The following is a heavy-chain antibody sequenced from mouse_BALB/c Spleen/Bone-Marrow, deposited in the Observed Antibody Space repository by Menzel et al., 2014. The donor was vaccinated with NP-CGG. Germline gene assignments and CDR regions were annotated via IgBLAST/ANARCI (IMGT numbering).Heavy chain of an antibody. CDR3: ARGGNWEDFDY. V-gene: IGHV5-17*02. D-gene: IGHD4-1*01. J-gene: IGHJ2*01. CDR1: GFTFSSFG. Sequence: EVQLVESGGGLVQPGGSRKLSCAASGFTFSSFGMHWVRQAPERGLEWVAYISRGSSTIFYADTVKGRFTISRDNPKNTLFLQMTSLRSEDTAMYYCARGGNWEDFDYWGQGTTLTVSS. CDR2: ISRGSSTI.